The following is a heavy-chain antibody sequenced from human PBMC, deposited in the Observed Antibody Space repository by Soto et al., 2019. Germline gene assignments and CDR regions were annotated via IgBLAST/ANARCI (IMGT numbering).Heavy chain of an antibody. CDR3: ATGENYYGSGLNWLG. CDR2: FDPEDGET. V-gene: IGHV1-24*01. D-gene: IGHD3-10*01. J-gene: IGHJ4*02. CDR1: GYTLTELS. Sequence: ASVKVSCKVSGYTLTELSMHWVRQAPGKGLEWMGGFDPEDGETIYAQKFQGRVTMTEDTSTDTAYMELSSLRSEDTAVYYCATGENYYGSGLNWLGWGQGTLVTVSS.